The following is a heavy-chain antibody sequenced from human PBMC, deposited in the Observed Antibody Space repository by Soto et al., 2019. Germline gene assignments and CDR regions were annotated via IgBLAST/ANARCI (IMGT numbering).Heavy chain of an antibody. CDR2: ISANTLGT. CDR1: EITFSAYA. V-gene: IGHV3-23*01. J-gene: IGHJ4*02. CDR3: AYRHGGTYLVDH. D-gene: IGHD1-26*01. Sequence: EVQLSESGGGVAQPGGSLRLSCAASEITFSAYAMGWVRQTPGKGLEWVSGISANTLGTYYADSVKGRFTSSRDNSNNILYLKMNFLRAEDTSLYSCAYRHGGTYLVDHWGQGTLVTVSS.